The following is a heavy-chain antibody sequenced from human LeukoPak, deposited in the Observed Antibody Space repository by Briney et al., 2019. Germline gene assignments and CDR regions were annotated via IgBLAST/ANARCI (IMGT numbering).Heavy chain of an antibody. Sequence: GRSLRLSCAASGFTFSSYAMHWVRQAPGKGLKWVAVISYDGSNKYYADSVKGRFTISRDNSKDTLYLQMNSLRAEDTAVYYCAREPTVTTFDYWGQGTLVTVSS. V-gene: IGHV3-30-3*01. D-gene: IGHD4-11*01. CDR2: ISYDGSNK. CDR1: GFTFSSYA. CDR3: AREPTVTTFDY. J-gene: IGHJ4*02.